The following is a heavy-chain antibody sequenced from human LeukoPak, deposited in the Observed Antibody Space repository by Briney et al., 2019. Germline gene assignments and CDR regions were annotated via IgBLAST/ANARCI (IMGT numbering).Heavy chain of an antibody. D-gene: IGHD2-15*01. CDR2: ISYDGSNK. CDR1: GFTFSSYA. CDR3: AKTSGGNY. J-gene: IGHJ4*02. Sequence: GRSLRLSCAASGFTFSSYAMHWVRQAPGKGLEWVAVISYDGSNKYYADSVKGRFAISRDNSKSMLYLQMNSLRAEDTAVYYCAKTSGGNYWGQGTLVTVSS. V-gene: IGHV3-30-3*02.